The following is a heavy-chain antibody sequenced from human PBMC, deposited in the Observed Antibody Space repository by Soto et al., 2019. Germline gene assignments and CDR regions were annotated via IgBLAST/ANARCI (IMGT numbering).Heavy chain of an antibody. CDR1: GGSISSSSYY. CDR3: ARQGGYYGDYTFDY. V-gene: IGHV4-39*01. Sequence: QLQLQESGPGLVKPSETLSLTCTVSGGSISSSSYYWGWIRQPPGKGLEWIGSIYYSGSTYYNPSLKSRVTISVDTSKNQFSLKLSSVTAADTAVYYCARQGGYYGDYTFDYWGQGTLVTVSS. J-gene: IGHJ4*02. CDR2: IYYSGST. D-gene: IGHD4-17*01.